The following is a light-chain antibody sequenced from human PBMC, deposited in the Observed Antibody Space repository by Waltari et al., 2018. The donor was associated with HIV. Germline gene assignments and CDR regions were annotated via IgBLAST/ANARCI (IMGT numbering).Light chain of an antibody. Sequence: DIQMTQSPSSLSASVGDAVTITCRASQIIDSYLNWYQHKPGKAPKVLIYGASNLQTGVPSRFSGSGSGTDFTLTISSLQSEDFATYYCQQTYSTPTFGGGTKVEMK. CDR3: QQTYSTPT. CDR1: QIIDSY. CDR2: GAS. J-gene: IGKJ4*01. V-gene: IGKV1-39*01.